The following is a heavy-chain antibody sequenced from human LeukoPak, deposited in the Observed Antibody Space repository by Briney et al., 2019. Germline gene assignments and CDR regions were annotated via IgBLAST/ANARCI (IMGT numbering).Heavy chain of an antibody. CDR1: GFTFSSYS. CDR3: ARDPPGAHFDY. J-gene: IGHJ4*02. D-gene: IGHD7-27*01. Sequence: GGSLRLSCAASGFTFSSYSMNWVRQAPGKGLEWVSYISSSSSNIFYADSFKGRFTISRDNAQNSLYLQMNSLRVEDTAVYYCARDPPGAHFDYWGQGTLVTVSS. V-gene: IGHV3-21*01. CDR2: ISSSSSNI.